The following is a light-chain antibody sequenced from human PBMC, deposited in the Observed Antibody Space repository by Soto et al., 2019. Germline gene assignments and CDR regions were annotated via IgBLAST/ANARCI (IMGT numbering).Light chain of an antibody. CDR2: EVT. V-gene: IGLV2-14*01. Sequence: QSALTQPASVSGSPGQSITISCTGTSNDVGIYNYVSWYQQHPGKAPKLIIYEVTNRPSGVSDRFSGSKSDNTASLTISGRQAEDEADYYCSSYTISSTWVFGGGTKLTVL. CDR1: SNDVGIYNY. J-gene: IGLJ3*02. CDR3: SSYTISSTWV.